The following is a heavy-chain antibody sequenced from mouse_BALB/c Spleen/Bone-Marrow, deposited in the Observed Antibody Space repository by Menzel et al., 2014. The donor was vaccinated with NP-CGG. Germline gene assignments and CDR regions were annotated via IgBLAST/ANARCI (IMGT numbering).Heavy chain of an antibody. Sequence: VKVEESGPGLVAPSQSLSITCTVSGFSLTGYGINWVRQPPGKGPEWLGMIWGDGNTDYNSALKSRLSISKDNSKSQVFLKMNSLQTDDTARYYCARAPGYDLYYAMDYWGQGTSVTVSS. V-gene: IGHV2-6-7*01. CDR2: IWGDGNT. CDR3: ARAPGYDLYYAMDY. CDR1: GFSLTGYG. D-gene: IGHD1-2*01. J-gene: IGHJ4*01.